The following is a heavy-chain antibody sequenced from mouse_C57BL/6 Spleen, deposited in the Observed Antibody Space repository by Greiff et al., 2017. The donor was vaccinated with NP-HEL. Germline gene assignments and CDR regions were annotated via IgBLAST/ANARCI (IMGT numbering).Heavy chain of an antibody. D-gene: IGHD1-1*01. CDR3: THYGFDY. Sequence: EVQLEESGAELVRPGASVKLSCTASGFNIKDDYMHWVKQRPEQGLEWIGWIDPENGDTEYASKFQGKATITADTSSNTAYLQLSSLTSEDSAVYDCTHYGFDYWGQGTTLTVSS. CDR2: IDPENGDT. J-gene: IGHJ2*01. CDR1: GFNIKDDY. V-gene: IGHV14-4*01.